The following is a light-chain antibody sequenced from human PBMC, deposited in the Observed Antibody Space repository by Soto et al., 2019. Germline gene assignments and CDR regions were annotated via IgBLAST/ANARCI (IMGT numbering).Light chain of an antibody. CDR2: GAS. V-gene: IGKV3-15*01. J-gene: IGKJ1*01. CDR1: QSVSSN. Sequence: EIVMTQSPATLSVSPGERATLSCRASQSVSSNLAWYQQKPGQAPRLLIYGASTRATGIPARFSGSGSGTEFTLTISSLQSEDFVVYYCQQYNNSPRTFRQGTKVEIK. CDR3: QQYNNSPRT.